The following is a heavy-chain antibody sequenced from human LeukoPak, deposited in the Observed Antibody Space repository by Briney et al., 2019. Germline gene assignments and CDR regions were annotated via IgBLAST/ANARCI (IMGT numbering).Heavy chain of an antibody. CDR1: GFTFSSYA. J-gene: IGHJ4*02. D-gene: IGHD1-14*01. V-gene: IGHV3-23*01. CDR3: AAHTPRGVATAFDY. CDR2: ISGSGGST. Sequence: GGSLRLSCAASGFTFSSYAMSWVRQAPGKGLEWVSAISGSGGSTYYADSVKGRFTISRDNSKNTLYLQMNSLGAEDTAVYYCAAHTPRGVATAFDYWGQGTLVTVSS.